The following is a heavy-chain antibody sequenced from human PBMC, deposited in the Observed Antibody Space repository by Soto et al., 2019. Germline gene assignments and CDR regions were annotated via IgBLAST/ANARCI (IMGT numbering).Heavy chain of an antibody. Sequence: SEKVSCNGSGGAFGSYAMSWVRDAPGQGLEWMGGIIPIFGKANYAQKFQGRVTITEDESTSTASMELSSLRSEDTAVYYCASRPSVSVDYWDQGTLVTASS. CDR2: IIPIFGKA. V-gene: IGHV1-69*13. CDR1: GGAFGSYA. J-gene: IGHJ4*02. CDR3: ASRPSVSVDY.